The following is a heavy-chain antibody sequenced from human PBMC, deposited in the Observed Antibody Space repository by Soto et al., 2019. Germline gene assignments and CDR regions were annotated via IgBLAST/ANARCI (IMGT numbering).Heavy chain of an antibody. CDR3: EKDSPGYSSRWYTGDY. CDR1: GFTFSSYG. Sequence: QVQLVESGGGVVQPGRSLRLSCAASGFTFSSYGMHWVRQAPGKGLEWVAVISYDGSNKYYADSVKGRFTISRDNSKNTLYLQMNSLRAEDTAVYYCEKDSPGYSSRWYTGDYWGQGTLVTVSS. CDR2: ISYDGSNK. D-gene: IGHD6-13*01. V-gene: IGHV3-30*18. J-gene: IGHJ4*02.